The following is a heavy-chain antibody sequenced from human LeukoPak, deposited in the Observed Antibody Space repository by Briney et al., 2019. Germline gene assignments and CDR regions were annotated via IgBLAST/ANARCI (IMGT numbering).Heavy chain of an antibody. Sequence: GGSLRLACAASGFTFSIYTMNWVRQAPGKGLEWVSYISSSGTTIYYADSVKGRFTISRDNAKNSLYLQMNSLRDEDTAVYYCARVWGLAVAGGEIEYWGQGPLLTVSS. V-gene: IGHV3-48*02. D-gene: IGHD6-13*01. CDR1: GFTFSIYT. J-gene: IGHJ4*02. CDR3: ARVWGLAVAGGEIEY. CDR2: ISSSGTTI.